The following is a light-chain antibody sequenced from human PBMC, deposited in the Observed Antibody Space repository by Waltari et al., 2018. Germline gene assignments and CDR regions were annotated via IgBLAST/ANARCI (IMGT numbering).Light chain of an antibody. CDR1: QNINKW. J-gene: IGKJ4*01. CDR2: KAS. Sequence: DIQMTQSPSTLSASVGDRFTSTCRASQNINKWLAWYQQKPGKAPKLLIYKASTLESGVPSRFSGSGSGTEFTLTISSLQPDVFASYYCQQYNSYSLLTFGGGTKVDI. CDR3: QQYNSYSLLT. V-gene: IGKV1-5*03.